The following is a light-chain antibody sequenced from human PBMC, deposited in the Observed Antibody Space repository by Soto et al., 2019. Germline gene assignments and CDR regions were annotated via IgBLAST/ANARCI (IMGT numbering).Light chain of an antibody. J-gene: IGLJ1*01. CDR3: SPYTSSSTLLYV. CDR1: SSDVGGYNY. V-gene: IGLV2-14*01. CDR2: EVS. Sequence: QSALTQPASVSGSPGQSVTISCTGTSSDVGGYNYVSWYQQHPGKAPKLMIYEVSNRPSGASNRFSGSKSGNTSSLTISGLQAEDEADYYYSPYTSSSTLLYVFGAGTKLTVL.